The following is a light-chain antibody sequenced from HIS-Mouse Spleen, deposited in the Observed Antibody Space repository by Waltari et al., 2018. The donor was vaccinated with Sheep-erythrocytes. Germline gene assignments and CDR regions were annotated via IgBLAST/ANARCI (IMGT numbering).Light chain of an antibody. V-gene: IGLV1-44*01. J-gene: IGLJ2*01. CDR2: SNN. Sequence: QSVLIQPPSASGTPGQSVTISSSDSTPNIRRNTGNWYQQLPGTAPKLLIYSNNQRPSGVPDRFSGSKSGTSASLAISGLQSEDEADYYCAAWDDSLNGVVFGGGTKLTVL. CDR1: TPNIRRNT. CDR3: AAWDDSLNGVV.